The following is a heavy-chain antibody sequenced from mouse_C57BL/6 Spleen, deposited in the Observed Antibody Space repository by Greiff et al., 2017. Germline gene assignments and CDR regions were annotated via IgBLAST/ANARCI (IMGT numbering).Heavy chain of an antibody. Sequence: QVQLQQSGAELVQPGASVKMSCKASGYTFTSYWITWVKQRPGQGLEWIGDIYPGSGSTNYNEKFKSKATLTVDTSSSTAYMQLSSLTSEDSAVYYWARRGYYGSSPFAYWGQGTLVTVSA. J-gene: IGHJ3*01. D-gene: IGHD1-1*01. V-gene: IGHV1-55*01. CDR2: IYPGSGST. CDR1: GYTFTSYW. CDR3: ARRGYYGSSPFAY.